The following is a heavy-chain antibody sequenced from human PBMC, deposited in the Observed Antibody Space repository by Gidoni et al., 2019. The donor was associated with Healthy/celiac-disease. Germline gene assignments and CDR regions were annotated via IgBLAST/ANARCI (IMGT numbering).Heavy chain of an antibody. CDR1: GGSISSYY. CDR3: ASYSSGWSNWFDP. J-gene: IGHJ5*02. D-gene: IGHD6-19*01. V-gene: IGHV4-59*01. CDR2: IYYSGST. Sequence: QVQLQGSGPGLVKPPETLSRTCPVSGGSISSYYWSWIRPPPGMELEWIGYIYYSGSTNYNPSLKRRVTISVATSKNQFSLKLSSVTAADTAVYYCASYSSGWSNWFDPWGQGTLVTVSS.